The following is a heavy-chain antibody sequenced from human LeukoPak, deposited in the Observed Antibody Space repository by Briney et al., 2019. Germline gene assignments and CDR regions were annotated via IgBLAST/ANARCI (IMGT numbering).Heavy chain of an antibody. J-gene: IGHJ4*02. D-gene: IGHD4-17*01. CDR2: IRQDGSQK. Sequence: GGSLRLSCAASGFTFFSYWMSWVRQAPGKGLEWVATIRQDGSQKYYVDSVKGRFTISRDNAKNSLYLQMNSLRAEDTAVYYCARESGSVTSEVDFDYWGQGTLVTVSS. V-gene: IGHV3-7*01. CDR3: ARESGSVTSEVDFDY. CDR1: GFTFFSYW.